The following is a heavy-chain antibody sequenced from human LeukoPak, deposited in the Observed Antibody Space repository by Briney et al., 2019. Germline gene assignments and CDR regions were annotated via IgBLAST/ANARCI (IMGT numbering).Heavy chain of an antibody. CDR2: IKQEGSEK. CDR1: GFTFSSYW. J-gene: IGHJ5*02. Sequence: PGGSLRLSCAASGFTFSSYWMSWVRQAPGQGLEWVASIKQEGSEKYYVDSVKGRFTISRDNAKNSLYLQMNSLRAEDTAVYYCARTTRPGYSYGYDFSFWFDPWGQGTLVTVSS. V-gene: IGHV3-7*01. D-gene: IGHD5-18*01. CDR3: ARTTRPGYSYGYDFSFWFDP.